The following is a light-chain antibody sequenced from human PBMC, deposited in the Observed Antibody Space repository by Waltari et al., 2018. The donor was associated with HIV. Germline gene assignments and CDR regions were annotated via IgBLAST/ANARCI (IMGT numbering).Light chain of an antibody. CDR1: QSISSN. Sequence: EIVMTQSPATLSVSPGQRATVSCWASQSISSNLAWYQQRPGQAPRLLVYDASTRVAGIPARFSASGLATEFTLTISSLQSEDFAVEYCQQYNDWLSWTFGQGTKVE. J-gene: IGKJ1*01. V-gene: IGKV3-15*01. CDR2: DAS. CDR3: QQYNDWLSWT.